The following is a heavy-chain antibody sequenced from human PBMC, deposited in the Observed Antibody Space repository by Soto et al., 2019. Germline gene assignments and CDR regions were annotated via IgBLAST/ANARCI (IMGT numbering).Heavy chain of an antibody. J-gene: IGHJ5*02. CDR3: ARLRIATNNYKWFDP. CDR2: IYVTGAV. Sequence: SETLSLTCIVSGAALNSGNYYWIWIRHVPGKGLEWIGHIYVTGAVDYNPSLRDRITISQDTSERQFSLNLRLVTAADTAVYYRARLRIATNNYKWFDPWGQGTLVTVSS. D-gene: IGHD2-21*01. V-gene: IGHV4-31*03. CDR1: GAALNSGNYY.